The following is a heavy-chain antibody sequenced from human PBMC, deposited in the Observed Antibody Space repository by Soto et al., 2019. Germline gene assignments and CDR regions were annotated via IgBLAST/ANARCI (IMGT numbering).Heavy chain of an antibody. D-gene: IGHD3-16*01. J-gene: IGHJ5*02. V-gene: IGHV1-46*01. CDR2: INPHGGST. CDR3: ARSSGGNYGIIMERYNWFAP. Sequence: QVQLVQSGAEVKQPGASAKVSCKAPGDTFTSYYFHWVRQSPGQGLEWMGVINPHGGSTAYAQRLQGRVTMTRNCPTRIVDMQLTSLRSEDTAVYYCARSSGGNYGIIMERYNWFAPWGQGTLVTVSS. CDR1: GDTFTSYY.